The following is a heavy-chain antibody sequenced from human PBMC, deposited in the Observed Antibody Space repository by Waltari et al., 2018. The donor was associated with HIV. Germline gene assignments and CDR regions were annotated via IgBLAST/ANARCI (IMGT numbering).Heavy chain of an antibody. CDR2: ISAYNGNT. V-gene: IGHV1-18*01. J-gene: IGHJ1*01. Sequence: VQPARVMKPPGASVKVSCKPHGYTFRSYGICWLRLAPGQGFEWVGWISAYNGNTNYAQKFRGRVTLTTDTSTSTAYMELRGLRHEDTAIYYCARDKGASDTYKAEYFQHWGRGTLVSVSA. CDR3: ARDKGASDTYKAEYFQH. CDR1: GYTFRSYG. D-gene: IGHD1-20*01.